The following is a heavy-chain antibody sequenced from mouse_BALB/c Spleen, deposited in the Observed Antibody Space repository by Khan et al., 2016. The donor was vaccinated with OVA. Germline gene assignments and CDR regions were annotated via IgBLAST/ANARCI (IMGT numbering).Heavy chain of an antibody. V-gene: IGHV1S135*01. CDR3: ARRTLDY. CDR2: IDPFNGGT. CDR1: AYSFTSYY. J-gene: IGHJ4*01. Sequence: VQLQQSGPELMKPGASVNISCKASAYSFTSYYMHWVKQSHGKSLEWIGCIDPFNGGTTYNQKFKGRATLTVDKSYSTAYMHLSTLTSEDSAVYSCARRTLDYWGQGTSVTVSS.